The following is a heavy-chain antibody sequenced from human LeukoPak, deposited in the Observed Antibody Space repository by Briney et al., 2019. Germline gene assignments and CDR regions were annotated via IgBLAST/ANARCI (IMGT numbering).Heavy chain of an antibody. CDR1: GYTFTHYG. V-gene: IGHV1-18*01. CDR3: ARGIRSPLFDY. CDR2: INTYNGDT. J-gene: IGHJ4*02. D-gene: IGHD3-16*01. Sequence: GASVKVSCKSSGYTFTHYGITWVRQAPGQGLAWMGWINTYNGDTKCAQKLQGRVTMTTDTSTSTDFMELRSLRSDDSAVYYCARGIRSPLFDYWGLGTLVTVSP.